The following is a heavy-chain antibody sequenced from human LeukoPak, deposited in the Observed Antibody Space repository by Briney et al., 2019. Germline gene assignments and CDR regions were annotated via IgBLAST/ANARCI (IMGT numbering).Heavy chain of an antibody. CDR2: ISSGSSYI. D-gene: IGHD2-2*01. J-gene: IGHJ6*03. Sequence: GGSLRLSCAASGFTFSTYGMNWARQAPGKGLEWVSSISSGSSYIYYADSVKGRFTISRDDAKNSLYLQVNSLRAEDTAVYYCARYCGSSRCLYYYHMDVWGKGTTVTVSS. CDR3: ARYCGSSRCLYYYHMDV. CDR1: GFTFSTYG. V-gene: IGHV3-21*01.